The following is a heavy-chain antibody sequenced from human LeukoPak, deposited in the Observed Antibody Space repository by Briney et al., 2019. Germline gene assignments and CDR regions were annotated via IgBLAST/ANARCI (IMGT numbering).Heavy chain of an antibody. CDR2: IHYGGST. Sequence: SETLSLTCTVSGGSITNYYWTWIRQPPGKGLEWIGYIHYGGSTNYNPSLKSRVTISVDTSKNQFSLKLSSVTAADTAVYYCARASITYYYYYYMGVWGKGTTVTVSS. V-gene: IGHV4-59*01. CDR1: GGSITNYY. D-gene: IGHD1-14*01. J-gene: IGHJ6*03. CDR3: ARASITYYYYYYMGV.